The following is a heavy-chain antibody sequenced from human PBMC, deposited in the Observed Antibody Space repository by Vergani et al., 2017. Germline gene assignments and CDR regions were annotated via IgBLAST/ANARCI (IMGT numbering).Heavy chain of an antibody. Sequence: QLQLQESGSGLVKPSQTLSLTCAVSGDSITNGGFSWNWIRQPPGKGPEWIGSIYHSGSTYYNPSLKSRVTISVDTSKNQFSLKLSSVTAADTAVYYCTRPFYYYGSGSLDWYFDLWGRGTLVTVSS. D-gene: IGHD3-10*01. CDR1: GDSITNGGFS. V-gene: IGHV4-30-2*03. CDR3: TRPFYYYGSGSLDWYFDL. CDR2: IYHSGST. J-gene: IGHJ2*01.